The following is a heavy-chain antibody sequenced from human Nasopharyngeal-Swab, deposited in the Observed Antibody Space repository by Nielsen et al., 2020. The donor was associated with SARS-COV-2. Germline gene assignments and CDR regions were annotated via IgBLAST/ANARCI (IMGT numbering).Heavy chain of an antibody. J-gene: IGHJ6*02. D-gene: IGHD1-26*01. CDR3: ARTGYSGSYPYYYYYYGMDV. CDR1: GYTFTSYD. V-gene: IGHV1-8*01. CDR2: MNPNSGNT. Sequence: SVKVSCKASGYTFTSYDINWVRQATGQGLEWMGWMNPNSGNTGYAQKFQGRVTMTRNTSISTAYMELSSLRSEDTAVYYCARTGYSGSYPYYYYYYGMDVWGQGTTVTVSS.